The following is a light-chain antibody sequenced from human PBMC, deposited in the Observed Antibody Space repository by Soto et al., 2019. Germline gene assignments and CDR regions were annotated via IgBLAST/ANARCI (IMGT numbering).Light chain of an antibody. V-gene: IGKV3-20*01. CDR3: QQYGSSPKT. J-gene: IGKJ1*01. CDR1: QSVSSSY. Sequence: EIVLTQSPGTLSLSPGVRATLSCRASQSVSSSYLAWYQQKPGQAPRLLIYGASSRATGIPDRFRGSGSGTDFTLTISRLEPEDFAVYYCQQYGSSPKTFGQGTKVDIK. CDR2: GAS.